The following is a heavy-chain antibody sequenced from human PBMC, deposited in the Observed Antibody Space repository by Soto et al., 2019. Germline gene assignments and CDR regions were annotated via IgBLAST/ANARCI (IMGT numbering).Heavy chain of an antibody. D-gene: IGHD4-17*01. J-gene: IGHJ4*02. V-gene: IGHV3-7*03. CDR1: GFTFSRYW. Sequence: VSLRLSCAASGFTFSRYWLTWVRQAPGKGLEWVANIKEDGSEIYYVGSVKGRFTTSRDNAKNSLYLQMNSLRAEDTAVYYCARIVSGRDYGDSIDCWGRGTLVTVSS. CDR2: IKEDGSEI. CDR3: ARIVSGRDYGDSIDC.